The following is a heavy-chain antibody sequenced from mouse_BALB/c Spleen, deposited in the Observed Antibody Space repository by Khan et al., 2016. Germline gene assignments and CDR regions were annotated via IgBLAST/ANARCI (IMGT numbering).Heavy chain of an antibody. CDR1: GYSITSDYA. J-gene: IGHJ2*01. D-gene: IGHD1-1*01. CDR3: ARDYYGSSYFDY. Sequence: EVQLQESGPGLVKPSQSLSLTCTVTGYSITSDYAWNWIRQFPGNKLEWMGYISYSGSTSYNPSLKSRISITRDTPKNQFFLQLNSGTTEDTATYYCARDYYGSSYFDYWGQGTTLTVSS. V-gene: IGHV3-2*02. CDR2: ISYSGST.